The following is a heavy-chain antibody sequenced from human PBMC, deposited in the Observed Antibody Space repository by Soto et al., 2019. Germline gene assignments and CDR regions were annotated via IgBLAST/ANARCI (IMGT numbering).Heavy chain of an antibody. J-gene: IGHJ6*02. Sequence: SVKVSCKAAGGTFSSYAISWVRQAPGQGLEWMGGIIPIFGTANYAQKFQGRVTITADESTSTAYMELSSLRSEDTAVYYCASVLVPAGGHYYYYGMDVWGQGTTVTVSS. CDR1: GGTFSSYA. D-gene: IGHD2-2*01. CDR2: IIPIFGTA. V-gene: IGHV1-69*13. CDR3: ASVLVPAGGHYYYYGMDV.